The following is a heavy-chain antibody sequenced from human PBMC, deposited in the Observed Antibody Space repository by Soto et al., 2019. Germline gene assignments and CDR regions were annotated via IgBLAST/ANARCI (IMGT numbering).Heavy chain of an antibody. CDR2: IYWNDDK. CDR3: AHRHRKEWLRWDYYYGMDV. J-gene: IGHJ6*02. V-gene: IGHV2-5*01. CDR1: GFSLSTSGVG. D-gene: IGHD5-12*01. Sequence: GSGPTLVNPTQTLTLTCTFSGFSLSTSGVGVGWIRQPPGKALEWLALIYWNDDKRYSPSLKSRLTITKDTSKNQVVLTMTNMDPVDTATYYCAHRHRKEWLRWDYYYGMDVWGQGTTVTVSS.